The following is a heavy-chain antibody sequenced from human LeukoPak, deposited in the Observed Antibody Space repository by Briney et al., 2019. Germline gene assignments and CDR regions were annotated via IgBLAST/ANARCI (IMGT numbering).Heavy chain of an antibody. CDR3: ARSRYDVVYFDY. V-gene: IGHV3-48*04. J-gene: IGHJ4*02. CDR2: ISSGSSTI. Sequence: PGGSLRLSCAASGFTFSSYSMSWVRQAPGKGLEWVSYISSGSSTIHYTDSVKGRFTISRDNAKNSLYLQMNSLRAEDTAVYFCARSRYDVVYFDYWGQGTLVTVSS. D-gene: IGHD3-3*01. CDR1: GFTFSSYS.